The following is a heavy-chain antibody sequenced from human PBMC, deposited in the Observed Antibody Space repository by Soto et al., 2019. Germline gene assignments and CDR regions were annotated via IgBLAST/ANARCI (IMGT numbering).Heavy chain of an antibody. CDR1: GGTFSSYA. V-gene: IGHV1-69*13. Sequence: SVKVSCKASGGTFSSYAISWVRQAPGQGLEWMGGIIPIFGTANYAQKFQGRVTITADESTSTAYMELSSLRSEDTAVYYCARVHSPPSYYDSSGYSDYWGQGPLVTVYS. CDR3: ARVHSPPSYYDSSGYSDY. D-gene: IGHD3-22*01. CDR2: IIPIFGTA. J-gene: IGHJ4*02.